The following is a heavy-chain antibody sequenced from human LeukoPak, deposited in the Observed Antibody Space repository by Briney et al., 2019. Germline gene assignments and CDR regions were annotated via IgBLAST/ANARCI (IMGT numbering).Heavy chain of an antibody. D-gene: IGHD5-18*01. CDR1: GYTFTSYD. V-gene: IGHV1-8*01. Sequence: GASVKVSCKASGYTFTSYDINRVRQATGQGLEWMGWMNPNSGNTGYAQKFQGRVTMTRNTSISTAYMELSSLRSEDTAVYYCARGRLTRRGYPRFDPWGQGTLVTVSS. CDR2: MNPNSGNT. J-gene: IGHJ5*02. CDR3: ARGRLTRRGYPRFDP.